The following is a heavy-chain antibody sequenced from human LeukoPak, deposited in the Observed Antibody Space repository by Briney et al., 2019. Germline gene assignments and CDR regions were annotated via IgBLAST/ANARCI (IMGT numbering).Heavy chain of an antibody. CDR2: IDPSDSYT. J-gene: IGHJ6*04. CDR3: AREGADVVVPAAIALRGMDV. D-gene: IGHD2-2*01. V-gene: IGHV5-10-1*01. CDR1: GYSFTTYW. Sequence: GESLKISCKGSGYSFTTYWISWVRQMPGKGLEWVGRIDPSDSYTNYSPSFQGHVTISADESISTAYLQWSSLKASDTAMYYCAREGADVVVPAAIALRGMDVWGKGTTVTVSS.